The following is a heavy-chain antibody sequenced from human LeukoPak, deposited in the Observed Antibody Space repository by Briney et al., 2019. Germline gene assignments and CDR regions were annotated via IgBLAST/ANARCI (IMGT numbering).Heavy chain of an antibody. V-gene: IGHV3-74*01. Sequence: PGGSLRLPCPASGFTFSSHWMHWVRQAPGKGLVWVSRINSDEGATTYADSVKGRFTISRDNAKNTLYLQMNSLRAEDTAVYYCTRSFVGDGYNVAFDIWGQGTVVTVSS. J-gene: IGHJ3*02. CDR2: INSDEGAT. D-gene: IGHD5-24*01. CDR3: TRSFVGDGYNVAFDI. CDR1: GFTFSSHW.